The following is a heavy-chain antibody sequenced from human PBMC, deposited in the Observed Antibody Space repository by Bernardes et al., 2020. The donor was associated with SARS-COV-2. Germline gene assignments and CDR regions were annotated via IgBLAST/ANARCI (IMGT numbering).Heavy chain of an antibody. Sequence: SETLSLTCTVSGGSISTRGYYWGWIRQSPGRGLEWIGSFYSGGTTYYNSSLKGRVTISVDTPENKFSLKLSSVTATDTAVYYCARDPGIAVAPDYWGQGTLVTVSS. CDR2: FYSGGTT. V-gene: IGHV4-39*02. D-gene: IGHD6-19*01. CDR3: ARDPGIAVAPDY. J-gene: IGHJ4*02. CDR1: GGSISTRGYY.